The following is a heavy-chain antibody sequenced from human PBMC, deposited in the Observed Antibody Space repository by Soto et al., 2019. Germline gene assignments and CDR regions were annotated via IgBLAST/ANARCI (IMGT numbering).Heavy chain of an antibody. CDR3: ANPDVPRSGSTEWFDP. V-gene: IGHV3-23*01. CDR2: ISGSGGST. J-gene: IGHJ5*02. D-gene: IGHD1-26*01. Sequence: PGGSLRLSCAASGLPFSSYSRSWVRQAPGKGLEWVSAISGSGGSTYYADSVKGRFTISRDNSKNTLYLQMNSLRAEDTAVYYCANPDVPRSGSTEWFDPWGQGNLVTVSS. CDR1: GLPFSSYS.